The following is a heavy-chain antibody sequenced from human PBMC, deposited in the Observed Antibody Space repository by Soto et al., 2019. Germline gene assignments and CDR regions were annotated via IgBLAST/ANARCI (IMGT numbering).Heavy chain of an antibody. J-gene: IGHJ5*02. D-gene: IGHD6-6*01. CDR2: IFYSGNT. V-gene: IGHV4-31*03. CDR1: GGSISSGGYY. Sequence: QVQLQESGPGLVKPSQTLSLTCTVSGGSISSGGYYWSWIRQHPGKGLEWIGFIFYSGNTYYNPSLQSRVTMSVDTSTNQFSLKLNSVTAADTAVYYCARDVAYSTSSRWFDPWGQGTLVTVSS. CDR3: ARDVAYSTSSRWFDP.